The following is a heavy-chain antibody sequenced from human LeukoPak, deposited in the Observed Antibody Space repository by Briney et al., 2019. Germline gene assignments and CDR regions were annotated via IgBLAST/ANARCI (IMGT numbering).Heavy chain of an antibody. J-gene: IGHJ4*02. V-gene: IGHV3-7*01. CDR3: ARDGFSTGSHDY. D-gene: IGHD6-19*01. CDR1: GFTFTRNW. Sequence: PGGSLRLSCAASGFTFTRNWMSWVRQAPGKWLEWVANINGEGTSIHYVDSVKGRFTISRDNTKNSVFLQMNRLRADDTAVYYCARDGFSTGSHDYWGQGTLVTVSS. CDR2: INGEGTSI.